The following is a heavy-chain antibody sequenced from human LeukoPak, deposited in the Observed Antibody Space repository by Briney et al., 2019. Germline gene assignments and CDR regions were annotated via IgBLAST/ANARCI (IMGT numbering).Heavy chain of an antibody. D-gene: IGHD6-13*01. J-gene: IGHJ4*02. V-gene: IGHV3-9*01. CDR1: GFTFDDYA. CDR2: ISWNSGSI. Sequence: SLRLSCAASGFTFDDYAMHCVRQAPRKGLEWVSGISWNSGSIGYADSVKGRFTISRDNAKNSLYLQMNSLRAEDTALYYCAKDMELVYFDYWGQGTLVTVSS. CDR3: AKDMELVYFDY.